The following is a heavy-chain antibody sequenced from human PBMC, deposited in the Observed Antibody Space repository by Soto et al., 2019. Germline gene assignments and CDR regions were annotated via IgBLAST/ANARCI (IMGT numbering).Heavy chain of an antibody. D-gene: IGHD3-16*02. V-gene: IGHV3-23*01. CDR1: GFTFSSYA. CDR2: ISGSGGST. Sequence: GGCLRLSCAASGFTFSSYAMSWVRQAPGKGLEWVSAISGSGGSTYYADSVKGRFTISRDNSKNTLYLQMNSLRAEDTAVYYCAKVTYYDYIWGSYPFDYWGQGTLVTVSS. CDR3: AKVTYYDYIWGSYPFDY. J-gene: IGHJ4*02.